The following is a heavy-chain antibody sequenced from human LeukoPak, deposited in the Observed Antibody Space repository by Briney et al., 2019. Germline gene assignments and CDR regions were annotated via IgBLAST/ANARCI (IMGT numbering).Heavy chain of an antibody. D-gene: IGHD3-3*01. Sequence: ASVKVSCKASGYTFTGYYMHWVRQAPGQGLEWMGWINPNSGGTNYAQKFQGRVTMTRDTSISTAYMELSRLRSDDTAVYYCAKEPRENYDFWSDPYWGQGTLVTVSS. CDR3: AKEPRENYDFWSDPY. V-gene: IGHV1-2*02. CDR2: INPNSGGT. J-gene: IGHJ4*02. CDR1: GYTFTGYY.